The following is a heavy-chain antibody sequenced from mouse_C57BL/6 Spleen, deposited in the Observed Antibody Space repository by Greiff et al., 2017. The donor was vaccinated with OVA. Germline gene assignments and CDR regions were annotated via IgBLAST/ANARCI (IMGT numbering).Heavy chain of an antibody. J-gene: IGHJ2*01. CDR1: GYTFTSYW. Sequence: QVQLKQPGAELVRPGSSVKLSCKASGYTFTSYWMHWVKQRPIQGLEWIGNIDPSDSETHYNQKFKDKATLTVDKSSSTAYMQLSSLTSEDSAVYYCARGGYGSPDYWGQGTTLTVSS. V-gene: IGHV1-52*01. D-gene: IGHD1-1*01. CDR3: ARGGYGSPDY. CDR2: IDPSDSET.